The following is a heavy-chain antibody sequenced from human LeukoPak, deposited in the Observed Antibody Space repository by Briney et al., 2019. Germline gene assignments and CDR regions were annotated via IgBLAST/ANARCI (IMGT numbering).Heavy chain of an antibody. CDR3: ARDDSSGYRIVFFDY. J-gene: IGHJ4*02. CDR1: GFTFSSYE. V-gene: IGHV3-48*03. Sequence: GGSLRLSCAASGFTFSSYEMNWVRQAPGKGLEWISYISGSGKTIYYADSLKGRFTISRDNAKNSLYLQMNSLRAEDTAVYYCARDDSSGYRIVFFDYWGQGTLVTVSS. CDR2: ISGSGKTI. D-gene: IGHD3-22*01.